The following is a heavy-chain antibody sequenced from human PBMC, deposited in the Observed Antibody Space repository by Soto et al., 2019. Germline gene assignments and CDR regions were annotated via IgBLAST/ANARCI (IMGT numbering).Heavy chain of an antibody. V-gene: IGHV4-39*01. Sequence: PSETLSLTCTVSGGSISSSSYYWGWIRQPPGKGLEWIGSIYYSGSTYYNPSLKSRVTISVDTSKKQFSLKLSSVTAANTAVYYCARKNDFWSGRRNYWFDPWGQGTLVTVSS. D-gene: IGHD3-3*01. CDR1: GGSISSSSYY. J-gene: IGHJ5*02. CDR2: IYYSGST. CDR3: ARKNDFWSGRRNYWFDP.